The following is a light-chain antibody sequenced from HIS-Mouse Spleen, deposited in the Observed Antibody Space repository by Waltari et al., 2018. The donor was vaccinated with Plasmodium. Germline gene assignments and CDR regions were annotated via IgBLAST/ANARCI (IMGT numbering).Light chain of an antibody. Sequence: EIVMTHSPATLSVSPGERATLSCRASQSVSSNLAWYQQKPGQPPRLLIYGASTRATGIPARFSGRGSGTEVNLNISSLESEDFAVYYCQKYNNWSFTFGPGTKVDIK. CDR2: GAS. CDR3: QKYNNWSFT. J-gene: IGKJ3*01. V-gene: IGKV3-15*01. CDR1: QSVSSN.